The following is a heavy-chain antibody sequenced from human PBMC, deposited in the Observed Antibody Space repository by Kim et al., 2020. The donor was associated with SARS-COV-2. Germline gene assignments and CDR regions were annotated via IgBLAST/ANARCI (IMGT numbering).Heavy chain of an antibody. V-gene: IGHV3-66*01. CDR1: GFTVSSNY. CDR2: IYSGGRT. D-gene: IGHD3-10*01. Sequence: GRSLRLSCAASGFTVSSNYMSWVRQAPGKGLEWVSVIYSGGRTYYTDSVKGRFTISRDNSKNTLYLQMNSLRAEDTAVYYCARDGVQVWFGDYYGMDVWGQGTTVTVSS. J-gene: IGHJ6*02. CDR3: ARDGVQVWFGDYYGMDV.